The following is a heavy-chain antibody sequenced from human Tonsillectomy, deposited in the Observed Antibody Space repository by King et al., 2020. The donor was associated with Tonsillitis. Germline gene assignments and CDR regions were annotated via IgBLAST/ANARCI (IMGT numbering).Heavy chain of an antibody. D-gene: IGHD3-3*01. Sequence: VQLVESGGGLVKPGGSLRLSFAASGVTFSNAWMSWVLQAPGKGLEWVGRIKSKTDGGTTDYAAPVKGRFTISRDDSKNTLYLQMNSLKTEDTAVYYCTTVYYDFWSGYYDAFDIWGQGTMVTVSS. CDR2: IKSKTDGGTT. V-gene: IGHV3-15*01. CDR3: TTVYYDFWSGYYDAFDI. CDR1: GVTFSNAW. J-gene: IGHJ3*02.